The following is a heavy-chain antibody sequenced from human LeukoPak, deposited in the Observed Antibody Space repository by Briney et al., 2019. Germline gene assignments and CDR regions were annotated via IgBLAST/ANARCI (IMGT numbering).Heavy chain of an antibody. CDR3: ARGVRSSGGAYHYYYYGMDV. D-gene: IGHD1-26*01. Sequence: SETLSLTCAVYGGSFSGYYWSWIRQPPGKGLEWIGEINHSGSTNYNPSLKGRVTISVDTSKNQFSLKLSSVTAADTAVYYCARGVRSSGGAYHYYYYGMDVWGQGTTVTVSS. V-gene: IGHV4-34*01. CDR2: INHSGST. CDR1: GGSFSGYY. J-gene: IGHJ6*02.